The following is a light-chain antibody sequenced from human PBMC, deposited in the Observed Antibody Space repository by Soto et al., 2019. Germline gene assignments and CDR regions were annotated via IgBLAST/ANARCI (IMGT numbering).Light chain of an antibody. Sequence: EIVMTQSPATLSLSPGERATLSCRASQSVSSNLSGYQQKHAQAPRLLLYGASTRATGIPARFSGSGSGTEFTLTISSLQSEEFAVYYCHQYNNWPTFGGGTKVEIK. CDR2: GAS. V-gene: IGKV3-15*01. CDR1: QSVSSN. J-gene: IGKJ4*01. CDR3: HQYNNWPT.